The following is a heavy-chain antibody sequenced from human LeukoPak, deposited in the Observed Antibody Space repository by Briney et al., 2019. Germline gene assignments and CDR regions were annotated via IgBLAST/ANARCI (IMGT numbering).Heavy chain of an antibody. D-gene: IGHD3-22*01. CDR1: GGTFSSYA. CDR3: ARGSDLNVVTNPYYFDY. CDR2: IIPILGIA. J-gene: IGHJ4*02. V-gene: IGHV1-69*04. Sequence: GASVKVSCKASGGTFSSYAISWVRQAPGQGLEWMGRIIPILGIANYAQKFQGRVTITADKSTSTAYMELSGLRSEDTAVYYCARGSDLNVVTNPYYFDYWGQGTLVTVSS.